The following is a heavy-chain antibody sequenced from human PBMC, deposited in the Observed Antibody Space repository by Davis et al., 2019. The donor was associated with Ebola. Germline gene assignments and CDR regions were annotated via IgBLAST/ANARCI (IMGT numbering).Heavy chain of an antibody. CDR3: AKDRGRRIQLWLRGPYYYYYGMDV. D-gene: IGHD5-18*01. CDR1: GFTFSSYG. CDR2: IWYDGSNK. V-gene: IGHV3-30*02. J-gene: IGHJ6*02. Sequence: GESLKISCAASGFTFSSYGMHWVRQAPGKGLEWVAVIWYDGSNKYYADSVKGRFTISRDNSKNTLYLQMNSLRAEDTAVYYCAKDRGRRIQLWLRGPYYYYYGMDVWGQGTTVTVSS.